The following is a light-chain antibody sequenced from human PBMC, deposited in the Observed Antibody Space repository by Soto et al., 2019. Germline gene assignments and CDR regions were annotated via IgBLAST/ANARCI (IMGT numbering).Light chain of an antibody. J-gene: IGLJ2*01. Sequence: QSVLTQPASVSGAPEQSITIFCTGTSSDVGSYNLVYWYQQHPGKAPKVMIYEATNRPSGVSNRFSGSKSGNTASLTISGLPDEDEDNYYCCEDAGRGTVVFGGGTKLTVL. CDR1: SSDVGSYNL. V-gene: IGLV2-23*01. CDR2: EAT. CDR3: CEDAGRGTVV.